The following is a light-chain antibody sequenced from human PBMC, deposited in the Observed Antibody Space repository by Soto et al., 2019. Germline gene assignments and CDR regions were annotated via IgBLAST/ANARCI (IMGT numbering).Light chain of an antibody. V-gene: IGLV7-46*01. CDR2: DIN. Sequence: QAVVTQEPSLTVTPGGPVTLTCGSSTGAVTSGHYPYWFQQKPGRAHRTLIYDINNKHSWTPARFSGSLLGGKAALTLSGAQPEDEAEYYCSLSYSGGRVFGGGTKLTVL. CDR3: SLSYSGGRV. CDR1: TGAVTSGHY. J-gene: IGLJ3*02.